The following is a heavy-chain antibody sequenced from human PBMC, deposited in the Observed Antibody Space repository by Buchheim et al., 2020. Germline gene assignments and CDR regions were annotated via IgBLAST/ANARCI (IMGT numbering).Heavy chain of an antibody. CDR3: ARIGGVWYFDL. D-gene: IGHD3-16*01. CDR2: IKSDESEK. Sequence: EVQLVESGGGLVQPGGSLRLSCAGSGFTFSNYWMSWVRQAPGKGLEWVANIKSDESEKYFVDSVKGRFNFSRDKAKKSLYLQMNSLRGEDTAVYYCARIGGVWYFDLWGRGTL. CDR1: GFTFSNYW. J-gene: IGHJ2*01. V-gene: IGHV3-7*01.